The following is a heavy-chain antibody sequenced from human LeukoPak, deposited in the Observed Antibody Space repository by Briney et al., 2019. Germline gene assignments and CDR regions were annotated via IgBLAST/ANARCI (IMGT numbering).Heavy chain of an antibody. CDR2: VYYSGST. D-gene: IGHD2-2*01. J-gene: IGHJ3*02. CDR1: GGSISSSSLS. CDR3: ARNASSLGAGAFDI. Sequence: SETLSLTCTVSGGSISSSSLSWDWIRQPPGKGPEWIGTVYYSGSTYYNPSLKSRVTISVDTSKNQFSLRLSSVTAADTALYYCARNASSLGAGAFDIWGQGTMVTVSS. V-gene: IGHV4-39*01.